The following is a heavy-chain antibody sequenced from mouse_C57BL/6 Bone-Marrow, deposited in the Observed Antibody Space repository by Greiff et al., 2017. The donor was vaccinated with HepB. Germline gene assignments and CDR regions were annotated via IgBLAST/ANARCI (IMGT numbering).Heavy chain of an antibody. CDR3: ARSYYYGSRPDY. J-gene: IGHJ3*01. Sequence: QVQLQQPGAELVRPGTSVKLSCKASGYTFTSYWMHWVKQRPGQGLEWIGVIDPSDSYTNYNQKFKGKATLTVDTSSSTAYMQLSSLTSEDSAVYYCARSYYYGSRPDYWGQGTLVTVSA. CDR1: GYTFTSYW. CDR2: IDPSDSYT. D-gene: IGHD1-1*01. V-gene: IGHV1-59*01.